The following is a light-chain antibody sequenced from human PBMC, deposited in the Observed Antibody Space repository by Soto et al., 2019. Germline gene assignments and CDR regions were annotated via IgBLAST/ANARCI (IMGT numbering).Light chain of an antibody. Sequence: QSVLTQPPSVSAAPGQKVTISCSGSSSNIGNNIVSWYQQQLPGTAPKLLIYGNDRRPSGIPDRYSGSKSGTSATLGITGLQTGDEADYYCATWDVSLSEVVFGGGTQLTVL. CDR3: ATWDVSLSEVV. V-gene: IGLV1-51*01. J-gene: IGLJ3*02. CDR1: SSNIGNNI. CDR2: GND.